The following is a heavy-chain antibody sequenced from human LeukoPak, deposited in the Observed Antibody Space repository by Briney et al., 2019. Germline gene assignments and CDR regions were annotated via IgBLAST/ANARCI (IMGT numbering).Heavy chain of an antibody. Sequence: GGSLRLSCAASGFTFSSYAMHWVRHAPGKGLQWVAVISYDGSQKYYADSVKGRFTISRDNSKNTLYLQMNSLRAEDTAVYYCASLLIPDIDYWGQGTLVTVSS. V-gene: IGHV3-30-3*01. J-gene: IGHJ4*02. CDR2: ISYDGSQK. D-gene: IGHD3-16*01. CDR1: GFTFSSYA. CDR3: ASLLIPDIDY.